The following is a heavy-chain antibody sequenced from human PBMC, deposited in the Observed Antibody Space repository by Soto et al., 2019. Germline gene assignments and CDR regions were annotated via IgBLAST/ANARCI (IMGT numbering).Heavy chain of an antibody. V-gene: IGHV1-3*01. CDR1: GYTFTSYA. J-gene: IGHJ5*02. D-gene: IGHD2-21*02. CDR3: ARTYCGGDCYHNWFDP. Sequence: QVQLVQSGAEVKKPGASVKVSCKASGYTFTSYAMHWVRQAPGQRLEWRGWINAGNGNTKYSQKFQGRVTITRDTSASTAYMELSSLRSEDTAVYYCARTYCGGDCYHNWFDPWGQGTLVTVSS. CDR2: INAGNGNT.